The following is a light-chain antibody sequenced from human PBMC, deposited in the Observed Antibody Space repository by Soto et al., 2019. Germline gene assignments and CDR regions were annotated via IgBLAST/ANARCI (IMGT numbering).Light chain of an antibody. CDR3: QQYGTSPWT. CDR2: IAS. V-gene: IGKV3-20*01. Sequence: EIVLTQSPGTLSLFPGERATLSCRATQSVNSDYLAWYQQKPGQAPRLLIYIASRRATGIPDRFSGSGSGTDFTLTISRLEPVDFAVYYCQQYGTSPWTFGQGTKVEIK. CDR1: QSVNSDY. J-gene: IGKJ1*01.